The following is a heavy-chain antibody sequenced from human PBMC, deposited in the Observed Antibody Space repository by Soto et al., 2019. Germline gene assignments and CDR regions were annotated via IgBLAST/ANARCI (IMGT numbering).Heavy chain of an antibody. CDR2: ISSSGSTI. Sequence: EVQLVESGGGLVQPGGSLRLSCAASGFSFNTYAMNWVRQSPGKGLEWVSYISSSGSTIYYADSVKGRFTVSRDNGKNSLYLQMNSLRAEDTAVYYCAYGGSCDYWGQGTQVTVSS. CDR1: GFSFNTYA. J-gene: IGHJ4*02. D-gene: IGHD1-26*01. V-gene: IGHV3-48*03. CDR3: AYGGSCDY.